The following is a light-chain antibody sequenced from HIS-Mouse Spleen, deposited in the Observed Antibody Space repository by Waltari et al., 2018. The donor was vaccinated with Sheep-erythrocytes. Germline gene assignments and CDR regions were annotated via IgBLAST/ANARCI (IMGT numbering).Light chain of an antibody. CDR1: KLGAKY. Sequence: SYELTQPPSVSVSPGQTASITCSGDKLGAKYGCWYQQQPGQSPVLVIYQDSKRPSGIPERFSGSNSGNTATLTISGTQAMDEADYYCQAWDSSTAVVFGGGTKLTVL. CDR3: QAWDSSTAVV. V-gene: IGLV3-1*01. CDR2: QDS. J-gene: IGLJ2*01.